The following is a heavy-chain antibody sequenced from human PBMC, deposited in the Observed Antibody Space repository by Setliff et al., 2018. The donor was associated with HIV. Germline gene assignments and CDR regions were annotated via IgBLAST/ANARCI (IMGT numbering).Heavy chain of an antibody. CDR2: MSTDGGIK. J-gene: IGHJ4*02. Sequence: PGGSLRLSCAATGFTFSSYVLHWVRQAPGKGLEWVAVMSTDGGIKIYADSVQGRFTISRDNSKNTLFLQMNSLRPEDTAVYYCTTGTRLVDWGQGALVTVSA. CDR1: GFTFSSYV. CDR3: TTGTRLVD. V-gene: IGHV3-30*03. D-gene: IGHD2-21*01.